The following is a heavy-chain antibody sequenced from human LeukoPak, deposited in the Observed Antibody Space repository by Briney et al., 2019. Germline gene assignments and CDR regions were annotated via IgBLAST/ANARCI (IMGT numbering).Heavy chain of an antibody. CDR3: ARRPMITFSRGNWFDP. CDR1: GASISSRDYY. D-gene: IGHD3-22*01. CDR2: LHYSGST. Sequence: SETLSLTCTVSGASISSRDYYWVWLRQPPGKGLEWIGSLHYSGSTYYNPSLKSRVTLSVDTSKNHFSLKLASVTAADTALYYCARRPMITFSRGNWFDPWGLGTLVTVSS. J-gene: IGHJ5*02. V-gene: IGHV4-39*02.